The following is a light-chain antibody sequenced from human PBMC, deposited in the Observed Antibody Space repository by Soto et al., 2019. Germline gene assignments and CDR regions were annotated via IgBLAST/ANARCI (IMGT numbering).Light chain of an antibody. CDR1: QSDSSN. V-gene: IGKV3-15*01. CDR2: GAS. J-gene: IGKJ1*01. CDR3: QQYNNWGT. Sequence: EIVMTQSPVTLSVSPGERATLSCRASQSDSSNLAWYQQKPGQAPRLLIYGASTRATGIPARFSGSGSGTEFTLTISSLQSEDFAVYYCQQYNNWGTFGQGTKVEIK.